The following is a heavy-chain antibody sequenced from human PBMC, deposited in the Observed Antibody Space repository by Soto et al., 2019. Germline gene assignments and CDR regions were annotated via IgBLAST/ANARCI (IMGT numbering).Heavy chain of an antibody. J-gene: IGHJ6*02. Sequence: GGSLRLSCAASGFTVSSNYMSWVRQAPGKGLEWVSVIYSGGSTYYADSVKGRFTISRDNSKNTLYLQMNSLRAADTAVYYCARDLATSYYGMDVWGQGTTVTVSS. CDR1: GFTVSSNY. V-gene: IGHV3-53*01. CDR2: IYSGGST. D-gene: IGHD1-26*01. CDR3: ARDLATSYYGMDV.